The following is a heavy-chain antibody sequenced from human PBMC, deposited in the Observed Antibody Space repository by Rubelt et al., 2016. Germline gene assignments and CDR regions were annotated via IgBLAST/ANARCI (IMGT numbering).Heavy chain of an antibody. J-gene: IGHJ5*02. CDR2: GGT. CDR3: ARAPHYYDSSGYL. D-gene: IGHD3-22*01. Sequence: GGTYYNPSLKSRVTISVDTSKNQFSLKLSSVTAADTAVYYCARAPHYYDSSGYLWGQGTLVTVSS. V-gene: IGHV4-30-2*04.